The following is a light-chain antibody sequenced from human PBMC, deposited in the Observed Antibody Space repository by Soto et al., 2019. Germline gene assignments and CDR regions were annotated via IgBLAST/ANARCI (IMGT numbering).Light chain of an antibody. CDR1: QSVSNN. V-gene: IGKV3-15*01. Sequence: ILMTQSPATLSVSPGERATLSCRASQSVSNNLAWYQKKPGQAPRLLIYAASTRSTGIPARFSGSGSGTVFTLTISGLQSEDCAVYYCEQYNNWPPWTFGQGTKVDIK. CDR2: AAS. CDR3: EQYNNWPPWT. J-gene: IGKJ1*01.